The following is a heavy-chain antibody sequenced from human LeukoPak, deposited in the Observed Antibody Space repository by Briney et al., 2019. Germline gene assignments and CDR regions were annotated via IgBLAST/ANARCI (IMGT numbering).Heavy chain of an antibody. CDR3: ARVDRGGWSEWFDY. CDR2: INPNSGGT. CDR1: GCTFTGYY. D-gene: IGHD6-19*01. Sequence: GASVKVSCKASGCTFTGYYMHWVRQAPGQGLEWMGWINPNSGGTNYAQKFQGRVTMTRDTSISTAYMELSRLRSDDTAVYYCARVDRGGWSEWFDYWGQGTLVTVSS. V-gene: IGHV1-2*02. J-gene: IGHJ4*02.